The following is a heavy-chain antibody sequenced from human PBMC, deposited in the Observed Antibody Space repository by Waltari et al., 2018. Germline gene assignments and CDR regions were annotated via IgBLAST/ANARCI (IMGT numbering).Heavy chain of an antibody. CDR3: AKDGDYSLTEYDAFDV. CDR1: GFIFSSHG. V-gene: IGHV3-30*02. J-gene: IGHJ3*01. D-gene: IGHD4-17*01. CDR2: ISFDGKKI. Sequence: VQLLESGGGVVQPGGSLRLSCAASGFIFSSHGMHWVRKLPGKGLEWVAFISFDGKKIFDADSVRCRFTISRDNSNNIVFLQMNSLRPEDSGVYYCAKDGDYSLTEYDAFDVWGQGTVVTVSP.